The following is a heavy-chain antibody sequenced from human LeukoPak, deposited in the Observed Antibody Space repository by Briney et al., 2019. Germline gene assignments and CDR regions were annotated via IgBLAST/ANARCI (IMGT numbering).Heavy chain of an antibody. CDR1: GGSISSGGYS. Sequence: SETMSLTCAVSGGSISSGGYSWSWVRQPPGKGLEWIGEMYLSGTTHSNPSVKSRVTISIDKSKNQFFLNLSSVTAADTAVYYCAGLVGRYSSGLYYYYFDYWGQGTLVTVSS. CDR3: AGLVGRYSSGLYYYYFDY. J-gene: IGHJ4*02. V-gene: IGHV4-4*02. CDR2: MYLSGTT. D-gene: IGHD3-22*01.